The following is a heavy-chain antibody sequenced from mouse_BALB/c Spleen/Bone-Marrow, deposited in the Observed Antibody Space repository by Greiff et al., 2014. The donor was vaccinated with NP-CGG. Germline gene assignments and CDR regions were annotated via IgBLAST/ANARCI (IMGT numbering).Heavy chain of an antibody. CDR3: ARWEYYAMDY. J-gene: IGHJ4*01. CDR2: IDPANGNT. V-gene: IGHV14-3*02. D-gene: IGHD4-1*01. CDR1: GFNIKDTY. Sequence: VQLQQSGAELVKPGASVKLSCTASGFNIKDTYMHWVKQRPEQGLEWIGRIDPANGNTKYDPKFQGKATITAATSSNTVYLQLSSLTSEDAAVDYCARWEYYAMDYWGQGTSVTVSS.